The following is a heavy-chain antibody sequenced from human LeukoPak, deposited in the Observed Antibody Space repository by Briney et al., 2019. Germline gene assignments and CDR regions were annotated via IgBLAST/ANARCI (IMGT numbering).Heavy chain of an antibody. D-gene: IGHD6-6*01. V-gene: IGHV3-7*03. CDR3: ARTSRASPGWRPRLKNAFGL. CDR2: INQDGSAK. Sequence: GGSLRLSCTASAFTFSNYWMSWVRQAPGKGLEWVASINQDGSAKDSVHSVEGRFIISRDNVKNSLYLQMDSLRAEDTAVYYCARTSRASPGWRPRLKNAFGLWGLGTLVTVSS. J-gene: IGHJ3*01. CDR1: AFTFSNYW.